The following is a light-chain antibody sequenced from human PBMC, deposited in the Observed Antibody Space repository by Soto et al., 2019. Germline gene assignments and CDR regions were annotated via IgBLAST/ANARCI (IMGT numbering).Light chain of an antibody. CDR3: QQYNNWWT. J-gene: IGKJ1*01. CDR2: GAS. CDR1: QSVDSN. Sequence: EIVLTQSPGTLSLSPGEGATLSCRASQSVDSNYLAWYQQKPGQAPRLLIYGASTRATGIPARFSGSGSGTEFTLTISSLQFDDSAVYYCQQYNNWWTFGQGTKVDIK. V-gene: IGKV3-15*01.